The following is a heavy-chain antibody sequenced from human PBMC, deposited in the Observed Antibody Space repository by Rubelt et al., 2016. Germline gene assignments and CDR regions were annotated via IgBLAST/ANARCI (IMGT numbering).Heavy chain of an antibody. CDR2: IIPIFGTA. V-gene: IGHV1-69*06. D-gene: IGHD3-22*01. CDR1: GGTFSSYA. CDR3: ARDLVGVVITTHDAFDI. J-gene: IGHJ3*02. Sequence: QVQLVQSGAEVKKPGSSVKVSCKASGGTFSSYAISWVRQAPGQGLEWMGGIIPIFGTAKYAQKFQGRVTITPDKSTSTAYMELSSLRSEDTAVYYCARDLVGVVITTHDAFDIWGQGTMVTVSS.